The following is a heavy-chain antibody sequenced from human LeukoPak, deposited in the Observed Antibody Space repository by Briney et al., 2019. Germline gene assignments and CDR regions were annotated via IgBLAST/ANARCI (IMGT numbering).Heavy chain of an antibody. CDR2: IYPGDSDT. D-gene: IGHD5-12*01. J-gene: IGHJ3*02. V-gene: IGHV5-51*01. CDR3: ARQRLASLSVDAFAI. CDR1: GYSFDTYW. Sequence: GESLKISCKGSGYSFDTYWIAWVRQVPGKGLERMGIIYPGDSDTRYSPSFQGQVTISADKSISTAYLQWSSLKASDTAMYYCARQRLASLSVDAFAIWGQGTTVTVSS.